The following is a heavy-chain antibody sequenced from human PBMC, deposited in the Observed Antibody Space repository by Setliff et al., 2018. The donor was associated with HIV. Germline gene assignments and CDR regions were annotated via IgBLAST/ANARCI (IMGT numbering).Heavy chain of an antibody. J-gene: IGHJ4*02. Sequence: SETLSLTCAVYGTSLNTYYWTWIRYTPGRGLQWIGQIDHSGSTNYNPSLKRRVTLSVDASKNQFSLKVKSVTAADTATYYCAKKGRDYYGSGVTTDYFDDWGQGTPVTVSS. CDR2: IDHSGST. CDR1: GTSLNTYY. V-gene: IGHV4-34*01. CDR3: AKKGRDYYGSGVTTDYFDD. D-gene: IGHD3-10*01.